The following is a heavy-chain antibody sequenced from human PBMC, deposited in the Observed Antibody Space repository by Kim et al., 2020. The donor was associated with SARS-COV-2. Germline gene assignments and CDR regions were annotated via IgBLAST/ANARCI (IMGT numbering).Heavy chain of an antibody. D-gene: IGHD3-22*01. CDR2: ISDSGGSA. CDR3: AKDESSGYYYFDY. V-gene: IGHV3-23*01. CDR1: GFTFSSYA. Sequence: GGSLRLSCVASGFTFSSYAMGWVRQAPGKGLEWVSVISDSGGSAYYADSVKGQFTISRDNSKKTLYLQMNSLRAEDTAIYYCAKDESSGYYYFDYWGQGTLVTVSS. J-gene: IGHJ4*02.